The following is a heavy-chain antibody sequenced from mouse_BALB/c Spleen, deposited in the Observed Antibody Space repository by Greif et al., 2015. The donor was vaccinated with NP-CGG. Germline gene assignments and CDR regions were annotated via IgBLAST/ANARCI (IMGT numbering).Heavy chain of an antibody. Sequence: EVQRVESGGGLVEPGGSLKLSCAASGFTFSDYYMYWVRQTPEKRLEWVATISDGGSYTYYPDSVKGRFTISRDNAKNNLYLQMSSLKSEDTAMYYCASGSSFDYWGQGTTLTVSS. J-gene: IGHJ2*01. CDR3: ASGSSFDY. D-gene: IGHD1-1*01. CDR1: GFTFSDYY. V-gene: IGHV5-4*02. CDR2: ISDGGSYT.